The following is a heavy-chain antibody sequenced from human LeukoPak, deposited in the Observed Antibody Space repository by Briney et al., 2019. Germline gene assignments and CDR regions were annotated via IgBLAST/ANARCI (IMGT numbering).Heavy chain of an antibody. J-gene: IGHJ4*02. CDR3: AADPPRGYFDGSGYYYD. CDR1: GFTFSTYS. V-gene: IGHV3-48*04. D-gene: IGHD3-22*01. Sequence: GGSLRLSCAASGFTFSTYSMNWVRQAPGKGLEWVSYISSTSHTVYYADSVKGRFTISRDNAKNSLYLQMNSLRAEDTAVYYCAADPPRGYFDGSGYYYDWGQGTLVTVSS. CDR2: ISSTSHTV.